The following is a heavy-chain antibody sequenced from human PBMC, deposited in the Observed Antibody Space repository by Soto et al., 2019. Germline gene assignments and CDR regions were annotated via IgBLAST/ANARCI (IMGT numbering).Heavy chain of an antibody. CDR3: ARQNDVGNYYYYMDV. D-gene: IGHD1-1*01. J-gene: IGHJ6*03. CDR2: IYPGDSDT. CDR1: GYSFTSYW. V-gene: IGHV5-51*01. Sequence: PGESLKISCKGSGYSFTSYWIGWVRQMPGKGLEWMGIIYPGDSDTRYSPSFQGQVTISADKSISTAYLQWSSLKASDTAMYYCARQNDVGNYYYYMDVWGKGTTVNVSS.